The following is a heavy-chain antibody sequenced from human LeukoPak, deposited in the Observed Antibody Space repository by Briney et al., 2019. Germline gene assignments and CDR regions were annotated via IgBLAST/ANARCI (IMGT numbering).Heavy chain of an antibody. J-gene: IGHJ4*02. CDR2: IIPIFGTA. D-gene: IGHD3-10*01. Sequence: SVKVSCKASGGTFSSYAVSWVRQAPGQGLEWMGGIIPIFGTANYAQKFQGRVTITADESTGTAYMELSSLRSEDTAVYYCARDPSYYYGSGSYTFDYWGQGTLVTVSS. CDR3: ARDPSYYYGSGSYTFDY. CDR1: GGTFSSYA. V-gene: IGHV1-69*13.